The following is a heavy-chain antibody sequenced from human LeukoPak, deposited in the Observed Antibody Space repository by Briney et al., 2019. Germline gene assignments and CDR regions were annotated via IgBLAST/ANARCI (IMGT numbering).Heavy chain of an antibody. CDR3: ARGGFNMVRGVIIPSNSYFYYMDI. D-gene: IGHD3-10*01. Sequence: WGSLTLSCAASGFTFSAYSMNWVRQAPGKGLEWVSSITSGDFVYFADSLKGRFTISRDNAKSSLYLQMNSLRADDTAVYYCARGGFNMVRGVIIPSNSYFYYMDIWGKGTTVTVSS. V-gene: IGHV3-69-1*01. J-gene: IGHJ6*03. CDR2: ITSGDFV. CDR1: GFTFSAYS.